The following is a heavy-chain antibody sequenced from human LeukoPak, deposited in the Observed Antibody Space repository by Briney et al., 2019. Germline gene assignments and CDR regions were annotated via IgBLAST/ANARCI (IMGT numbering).Heavy chain of an antibody. Sequence: GGSLRLSCAASGFTFSGYALSWVRQAPGKGLEWVSAISGTGGSTYYADSVKGRFTISRDNSKNTLYLQMNSLRAEDSAVYYCAKGTQEYDILTGYYGYYYSAMDVWGQGTTVTVSS. D-gene: IGHD3-9*01. V-gene: IGHV3-23*01. CDR2: ISGTGGST. J-gene: IGHJ6*02. CDR3: AKGTQEYDILTGYYGYYYSAMDV. CDR1: GFTFSGYA.